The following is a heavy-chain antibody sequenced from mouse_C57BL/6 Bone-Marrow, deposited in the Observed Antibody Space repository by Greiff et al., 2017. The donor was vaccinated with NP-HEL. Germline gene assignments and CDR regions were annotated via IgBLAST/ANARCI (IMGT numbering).Heavy chain of an antibody. Sequence: VNVVESGAELARPGASVKLSCKASGYTFTSYGISWVKQRTGQGLEWIGEIYPRSGNTYYNEKFKGKATLTADKSSSTAYMELRSLTSEDSAVYFCARRGYYFDYWGQGTTLTVSS. J-gene: IGHJ2*01. CDR3: ARRGYYFDY. CDR2: IYPRSGNT. V-gene: IGHV1-81*01. CDR1: GYTFTSYG.